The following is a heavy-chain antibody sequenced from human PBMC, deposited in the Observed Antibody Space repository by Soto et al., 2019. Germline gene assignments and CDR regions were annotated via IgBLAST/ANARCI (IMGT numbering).Heavy chain of an antibody. CDR2: LGWNSGCI. CDR3: ARFRYSEGTGNFDY. D-gene: IGHD1-26*01. CDR1: GLRFDDHA. J-gene: IGHJ4*02. V-gene: IGHV3-9*01. Sequence: EVQLVESGGGLVQPGRSLRLSCVASGLRFDDHAMHWVRQTPGKGLEWVSGLGWNSGCIDYADFVKGRFTISRDNAKNSLYLQMNSLRAEDTALYYCARFRYSEGTGNFDYWGQGTLVTVSS.